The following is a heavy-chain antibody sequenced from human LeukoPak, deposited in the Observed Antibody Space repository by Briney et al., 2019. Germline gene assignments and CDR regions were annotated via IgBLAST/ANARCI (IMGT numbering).Heavy chain of an antibody. CDR3: VRESRPGGAMGLYHNLDY. CDR2: IRKDGSDI. J-gene: IGHJ4*02. V-gene: IGHV3-7*01. CDR1: GFTFSTYW. D-gene: IGHD1-1*01. Sequence: GGSLRLSCAASGFTFSTYWMSWVRQAPGKGLEWVANIRKDGSDIHYVDSVKGRFTISRDNTKNLLYLEMNSLRGDDTAIYYCVRESRPGGAMGLYHNLDYWGQGTLVAVSS.